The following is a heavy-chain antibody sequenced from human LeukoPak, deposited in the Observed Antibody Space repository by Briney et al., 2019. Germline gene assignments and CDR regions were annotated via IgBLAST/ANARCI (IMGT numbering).Heavy chain of an antibody. Sequence: SETLSLTCTVSGGSISSSSYYWGWIRQPPGKGLEWIGSIYYSGSTYYNPSLKSRLTISVDTSKNQFSLKLSSVTAADTAVYYCARHWTIGLRFDPWGQGTLVTVSS. CDR3: ARHWTIGLRFDP. J-gene: IGHJ5*02. D-gene: IGHD3/OR15-3a*01. V-gene: IGHV4-39*01. CDR1: GGSISSSSYY. CDR2: IYYSGST.